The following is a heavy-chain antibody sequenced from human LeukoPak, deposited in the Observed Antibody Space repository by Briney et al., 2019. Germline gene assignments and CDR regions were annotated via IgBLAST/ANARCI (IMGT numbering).Heavy chain of an antibody. CDR1: GGSVKDYY. CDR2: INDNGHS. V-gene: IGHV4-59*02. J-gene: IGHJ4*02. CDR3: ARESTDNVRGSFSDY. Sequence: SETLSLTCTVSGGSVKDYYWGWLRQAPGKGLEWIAYINDNGHSGYNPSLESRVTISEDTSKIHFSLRLRSVNAADTAVYYSARESTDNVRGSFSDYWGQGILVTVSS. D-gene: IGHD1-14*01.